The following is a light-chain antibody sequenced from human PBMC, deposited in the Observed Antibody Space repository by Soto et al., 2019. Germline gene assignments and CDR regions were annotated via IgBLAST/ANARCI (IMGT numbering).Light chain of an antibody. Sequence: EIVMTQSPATLSVSPGERATLSCRASQSVSSNLAWYQQKPGQAPRLLIYGASTRATGIPARFSGSGSGTEFTLTISSLQSEDFAVEYCQHYNIWPLTFGGGSKVEIK. CDR1: QSVSSN. J-gene: IGKJ4*01. CDR3: QHYNIWPLT. CDR2: GAS. V-gene: IGKV3-15*01.